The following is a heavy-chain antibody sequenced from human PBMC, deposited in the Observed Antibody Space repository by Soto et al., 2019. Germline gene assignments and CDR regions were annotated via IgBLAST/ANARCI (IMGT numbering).Heavy chain of an antibody. CDR3: ARDLSRGNCSGGSCYFNWFDP. CDR2: IYYSGST. J-gene: IGHJ5*02. D-gene: IGHD2-15*01. V-gene: IGHV4-30-4*01. CDR1: GGSISSGDYY. Sequence: SETLSLTCTVSGGSISSGDYYWSWIRQPPGKGLEWIGYIYYSGSTYYNPSLKSRVTISVDTSKNQFSLKLGSVTAADTAVYYCARDLSRGNCSGGSCYFNWFDPWGQGTLVTVSS.